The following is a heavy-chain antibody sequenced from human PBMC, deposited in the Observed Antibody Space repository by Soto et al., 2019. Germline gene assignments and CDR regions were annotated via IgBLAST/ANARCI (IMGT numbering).Heavy chain of an antibody. CDR2: ISGSGGST. J-gene: IGHJ4*02. CDR1: GFTFSSYA. CDR3: AKDRTPVTTKAIFDN. Sequence: GGSLRLSCAASGFTFSSYAMSWVRQAPGKGLEWVSAISGSGGSTYYADSVKGRFTISRDNSKNTLYLQMNSLRAEDTALYYCAKDRTPVTTKAIFDNWAQATLVTVSS. V-gene: IGHV3-23*01. D-gene: IGHD4-17*01.